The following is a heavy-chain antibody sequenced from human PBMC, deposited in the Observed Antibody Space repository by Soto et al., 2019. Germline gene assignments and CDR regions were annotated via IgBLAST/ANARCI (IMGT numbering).Heavy chain of an antibody. D-gene: IGHD6-13*01. Sequence: SETLSLTCTVSGVSISSSSYYWGWIRQPPGKGLEWIGSIYYSGSTYYNPSLKSRVTISVDTSKNQFSLKLSSVTAADTAVYYCARDGEAAPVDYWGQGTLVTVSS. CDR2: IYYSGST. CDR1: GVSISSSSYY. J-gene: IGHJ4*02. CDR3: ARDGEAAPVDY. V-gene: IGHV4-39*07.